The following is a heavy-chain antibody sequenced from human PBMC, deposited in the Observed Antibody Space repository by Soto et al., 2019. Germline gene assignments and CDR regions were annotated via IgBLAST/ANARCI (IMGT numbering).Heavy chain of an antibody. Sequence: GGSLRLSCAASGFTFSSYCMQWVRQAPGKGLEWVAVISYDGSNKYYADSVKGRFTISRDNSKNTLYLQMNSLRAEDTAVYYCAKQPPSWRYSSSAYYFDYWGQGTLVTV. CDR3: AKQPPSWRYSSSAYYFDY. D-gene: IGHD6-6*01. CDR2: ISYDGSNK. J-gene: IGHJ4*02. CDR1: GFTFSSYC. V-gene: IGHV3-30*18.